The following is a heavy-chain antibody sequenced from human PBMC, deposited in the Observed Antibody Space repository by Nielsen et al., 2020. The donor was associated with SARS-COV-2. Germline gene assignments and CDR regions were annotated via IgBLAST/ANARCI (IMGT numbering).Heavy chain of an antibody. CDR3: AREGREDSGTERRGMDG. Sequence: GESLKISCETSGYTFTPYWIGWVRQLPEKGLEWIVVIYPDYSDTRSSPSFHGHVTISCDTSFNSAYLQWRSLKASDTAIYYWAREGREDSGTERRGMDGWGRGTTVTVSS. CDR2: IYPDYSDT. V-gene: IGHV5-51*01. D-gene: IGHD3-10*01. CDR1: GYTFTPYW. J-gene: IGHJ6*02.